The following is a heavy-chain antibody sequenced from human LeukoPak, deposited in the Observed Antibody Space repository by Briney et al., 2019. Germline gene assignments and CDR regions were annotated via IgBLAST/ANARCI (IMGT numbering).Heavy chain of an antibody. Sequence: SQTLSLTCTVSGGSISSGGNYWSWVRQPPGKGLEWIGYIYHSGSTYYNPSLKSRVTISVDRSKNQFSLKLSSVTAADTAVYYCATTRAAGTCDYWGQGTLVTVSS. CDR3: ATTRAAGTCDY. CDR1: GGSISSGGNY. J-gene: IGHJ4*02. CDR2: IYHSGST. V-gene: IGHV4-30-2*01. D-gene: IGHD6-13*01.